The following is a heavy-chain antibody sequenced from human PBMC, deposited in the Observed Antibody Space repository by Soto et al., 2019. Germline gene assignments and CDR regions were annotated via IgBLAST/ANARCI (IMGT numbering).Heavy chain of an antibody. CDR2: IYHSGST. Sequence: PSETLSLTCAVSGYSISSGYYWGWIWQPPGKGLEWIGSIYHSGSTYYNPSLKSRVTISVDTSKNQFSLKLSSVTAADTAVYYCARADIRIAAGWFDPWGQGTLVTVSS. J-gene: IGHJ5*02. CDR3: ARADIRIAAGWFDP. D-gene: IGHD6-13*01. CDR1: GYSISSGYY. V-gene: IGHV4-38-2*01.